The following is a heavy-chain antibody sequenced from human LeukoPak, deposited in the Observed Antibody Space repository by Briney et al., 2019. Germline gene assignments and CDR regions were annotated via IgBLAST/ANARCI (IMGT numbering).Heavy chain of an antibody. J-gene: IGHJ3*02. D-gene: IGHD1-26*01. CDR2: FDPEDGET. Sequence: ASVKVSCKASGYTFTKYAINWVRQAPGKGLEWMGGFDPEDGETIYAQKFQGRVTMTEDTSTDTAYMELSSLRSEDTAVYYCATSPRMQWELLQAFDIWGQGAMVTVSS. V-gene: IGHV1-24*01. CDR3: ATSPRMQWELLQAFDI. CDR1: GYTFTKYA.